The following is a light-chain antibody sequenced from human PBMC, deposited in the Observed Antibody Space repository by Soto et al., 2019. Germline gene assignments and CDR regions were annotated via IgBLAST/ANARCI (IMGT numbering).Light chain of an antibody. J-gene: IGKJ1*01. Sequence: DIQMTQSPSSLSASVGDRVTITCRASQSINTYLNWYQQKPGRAPRLLIYASSTLHSGVPSRFSGSASGTDFTLIISSLQHEDFATYYCQQTFIAPRTFGQGTKVDIK. CDR1: QSINTY. V-gene: IGKV1-39*01. CDR2: ASS. CDR3: QQTFIAPRT.